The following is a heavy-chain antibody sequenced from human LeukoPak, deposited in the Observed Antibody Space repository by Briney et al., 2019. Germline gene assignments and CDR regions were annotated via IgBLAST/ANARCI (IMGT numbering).Heavy chain of an antibody. V-gene: IGHV3-23*01. CDR3: AKDMIYGSGSYHNPIFDY. CDR2: ISGSGGST. D-gene: IGHD3-10*01. J-gene: IGHJ4*02. Sequence: PGGSLRLSCAASGFTFSSYAMSWVRQAPGKGLEWVSAISGSGGSTYYADSVKGRFTISRDNSKNTLYLQMNSLRAEDTAVYYCAKDMIYGSGSYHNPIFDYWGQGTLVTVSS. CDR1: GFTFSSYA.